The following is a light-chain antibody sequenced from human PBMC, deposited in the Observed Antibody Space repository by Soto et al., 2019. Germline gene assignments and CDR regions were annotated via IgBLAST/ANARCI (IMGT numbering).Light chain of an antibody. CDR1: QSVSSW. CDR3: QQYNSYPLT. Sequence: DIQLTQSPSILSASVGDRVAITCRASQSVSSWLAWYQKKPGKALNLLIYDASILESGVPSKFIGSGSGTEFTLTIRSLQPDDFATYYCQQYNSYPLTFGGGTKVDIK. CDR2: DAS. V-gene: IGKV1-5*01. J-gene: IGKJ4*01.